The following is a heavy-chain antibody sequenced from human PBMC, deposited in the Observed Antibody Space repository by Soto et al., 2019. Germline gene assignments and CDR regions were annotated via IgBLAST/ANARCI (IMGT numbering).Heavy chain of an antibody. CDR1: GFIFSGSG. V-gene: IGHV3-30*03. CDR2: VSNDGIRK. J-gene: IGHJ5*01. CDR3: ARWVGGSMYDNSGKYDS. D-gene: IGHD3-22*01. Sequence: QVQLVESGGGVVQPGRSLRLTCAASGFIFSGSGMHWVRQAPGKGLEWVALVSNDGIRKYYGDSVKGRFTISRDNAENPLYLQMNSLRAEDTAVYYCARWVGGSMYDNSGKYDSWGQGTLVTVSS.